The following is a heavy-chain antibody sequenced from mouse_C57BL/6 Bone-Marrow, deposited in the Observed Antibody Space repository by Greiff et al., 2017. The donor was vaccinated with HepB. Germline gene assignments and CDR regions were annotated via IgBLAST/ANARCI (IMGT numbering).Heavy chain of an antibody. D-gene: IGHD2-4*01. CDR2: IYPEDGDT. CDR3: ARRVGIYYDYDDFFFDY. V-gene: IGHV1-82*01. Sequence: VQLQQSGPELVKPGASVKISCKASGYAFSSSWMNWVKQRPGKGLEWIGRIYPEDGDTNYNGKFKGKATLTADKSSSTAYMQLSSLTSEDSAVYFCARRVGIYYDYDDFFFDYWGQGTTLTVSS. CDR1: GYAFSSSW. J-gene: IGHJ2*01.